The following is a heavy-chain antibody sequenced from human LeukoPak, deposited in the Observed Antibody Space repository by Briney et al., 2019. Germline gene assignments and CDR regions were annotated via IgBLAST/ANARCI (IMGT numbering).Heavy chain of an antibody. V-gene: IGHV5-51*01. D-gene: IGHD4-23*01. CDR3: ARLPLNYVANSDAFDI. Sequence: GESLKISCKGSGYSFTSYWIGWVRQMPGKGLEWMGIIYPGDSDTRYSPSFQGQVTISADKSISTAYLQWRSLTASDTAMYYCARLPLNYVANSDAFDIWGQGTMVTVSS. CDR2: IYPGDSDT. CDR1: GYSFTSYW. J-gene: IGHJ3*02.